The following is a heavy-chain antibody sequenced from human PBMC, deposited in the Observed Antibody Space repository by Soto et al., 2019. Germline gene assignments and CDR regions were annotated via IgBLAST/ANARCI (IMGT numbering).Heavy chain of an antibody. CDR3: ARDVRKTTGYFDY. J-gene: IGHJ4*02. Sequence: ASVKVSCKASGGTFSSYTISWVRQAPGQGLEWMGRIIPILGIANYAQKFQGRVTITADKSTSTAYMELSSLRSEDTAVYYCARDVRKTTGYFDYWGQGTLVTVSS. CDR1: GGTFSSYT. CDR2: IIPILGIA. V-gene: IGHV1-69*04. D-gene: IGHD3-10*02.